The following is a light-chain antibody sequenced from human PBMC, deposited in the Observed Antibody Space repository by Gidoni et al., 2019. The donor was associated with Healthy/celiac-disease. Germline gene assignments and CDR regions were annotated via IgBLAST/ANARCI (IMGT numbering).Light chain of an antibody. V-gene: IGKV1-39*01. Sequence: DIQMTQSPSSLSASVGDRVTITCRASQSISSYLNWYQQKPGKAPKLLIYAASSLQSGVPSRFSVSGSGTDFTLTISSLQPEDFATYYCQQSDSTPRLTFGGGTKVEIK. CDR3: QQSDSTPRLT. CDR1: QSISSY. CDR2: AAS. J-gene: IGKJ4*01.